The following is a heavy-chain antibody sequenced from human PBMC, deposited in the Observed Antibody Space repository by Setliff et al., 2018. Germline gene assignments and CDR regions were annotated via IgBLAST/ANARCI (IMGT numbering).Heavy chain of an antibody. CDR2: IISMFGTT. V-gene: IGHV1-69*05. CDR1: GGTFSTYA. CDR3: ARRNFYYDSSGFALYYYYMDV. J-gene: IGHJ6*03. Sequence: SVKVSCKASGGTFSTYAISWVRQAPGQGLEWMGGIISMFGTTNYAQKFQGRVTITTDKSTSTAYMELSSLRFEDTAMYYCARRNFYYDSSGFALYYYYMDVWGKGTTVTVSS. D-gene: IGHD3-22*01.